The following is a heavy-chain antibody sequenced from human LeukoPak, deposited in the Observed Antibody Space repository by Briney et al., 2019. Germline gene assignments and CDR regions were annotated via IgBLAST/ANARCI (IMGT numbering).Heavy chain of an antibody. CDR3: ARHKSGIDWFDP. V-gene: IGHV4-39*01. D-gene: IGHD1-14*01. Sequence: PSEILSLTCTLSGDSIRSSGFCWGWIRQPPGKGLECVGVICDTGNTYYNPSLKSRVTISVDTSKNQFSLRVTSVTAADTALYYCARHKSGIDWFDPWGQGTLVTVSS. J-gene: IGHJ5*02. CDR2: ICDTGNT. CDR1: GDSIRSSGFC.